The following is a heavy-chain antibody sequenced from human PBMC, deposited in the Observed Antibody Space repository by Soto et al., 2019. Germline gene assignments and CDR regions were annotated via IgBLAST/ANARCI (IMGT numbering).Heavy chain of an antibody. CDR2: ISYDGSNK. J-gene: IGHJ4*02. Sequence: GGSLRRSCAASGFTFSSYGMHWVRQAPGKGLEWVAVISYDGSNKYYADSVKGRFTISRDNSKNTLYLQMNSLRAEDTAVYYCCMAAACTNSPFFDYLGKGTLVTVYS. CDR1: GFTFSSYG. V-gene: IGHV3-30*03. CDR3: CMAAACTNSPFFDY. D-gene: IGHD6-13*01.